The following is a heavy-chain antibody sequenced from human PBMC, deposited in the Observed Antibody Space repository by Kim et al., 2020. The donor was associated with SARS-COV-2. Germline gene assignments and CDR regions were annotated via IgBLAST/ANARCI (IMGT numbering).Heavy chain of an antibody. CDR3: AKDILGGWFGEVSEGFDY. Sequence: GGSLRLSCAASGFTFDDYAMHWVRQAPGKGLEWVSLISGDGGSTYYADSVKGRFTISRDNSKNSLYLQMNSLRTEDTALYYCAKDILGGWFGEVSEGFDYWGQGTLVTVSS. V-gene: IGHV3-43*02. D-gene: IGHD3-10*01. CDR2: ISGDGGST. CDR1: GFTFDDYA. J-gene: IGHJ4*02.